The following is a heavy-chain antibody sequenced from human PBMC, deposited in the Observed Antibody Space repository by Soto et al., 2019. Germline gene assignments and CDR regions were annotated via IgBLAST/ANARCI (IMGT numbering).Heavy chain of an antibody. Sequence: SETLSLTCTVSGGSISSYYWSWIRQPPGKGLEWIGYIYYSGSTNYNPSLKSRVTISVDTSKNQFSLKLSSVTAADTAVYYCAREGGVVIPRGEGYYYYYMDVWGKGTTVTVSS. J-gene: IGHJ6*03. D-gene: IGHD3-3*01. V-gene: IGHV4-59*01. CDR1: GGSISSYY. CDR3: AREGGVVIPRGEGYYYYYMDV. CDR2: IYYSGST.